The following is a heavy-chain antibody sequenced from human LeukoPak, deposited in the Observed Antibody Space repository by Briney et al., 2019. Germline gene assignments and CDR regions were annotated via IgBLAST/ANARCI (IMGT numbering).Heavy chain of an antibody. V-gene: IGHV4-59*01. CDR1: GGSFSSFY. CDR2: IYYGGST. Sequence: SETLSLTCAVSGGSFSSFYWSWVRQPPGKGLEWVGYIYYGGSTNYNPSLKSRVSISVDTSKNPFSLKVSPMTAADTAVYYCARPLNSCWYSAFDFWGQGTMVTVSS. D-gene: IGHD6-19*01. CDR3: ARPLNSCWYSAFDF. J-gene: IGHJ3*01.